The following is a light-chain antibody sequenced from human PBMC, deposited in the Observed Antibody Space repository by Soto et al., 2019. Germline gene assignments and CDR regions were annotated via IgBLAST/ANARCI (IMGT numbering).Light chain of an antibody. V-gene: IGKV3-11*01. Sequence: EIVLTQSPATLSLSPGERATLSCRASQSVSNQLGWYQQKPGQAPRLLIFDTSNRATGIPARFSGSGAGTDFTLSISSLEPEDFAVYYCQQRFSWPITFGQGTRLEI. J-gene: IGKJ5*01. CDR3: QQRFSWPIT. CDR1: QSVSNQ. CDR2: DTS.